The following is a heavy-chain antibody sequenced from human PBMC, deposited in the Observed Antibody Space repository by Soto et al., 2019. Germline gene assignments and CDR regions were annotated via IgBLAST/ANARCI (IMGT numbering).Heavy chain of an antibody. V-gene: IGHV1-2*04. J-gene: IGHJ4*02. D-gene: IGHD3-10*01. CDR2: INPNSGGT. CDR3: ARDRSGSGSYYLNFDY. CDR1: GYTFTGYD. Sequence: ASVKVSCQASGYTFTGYDMHWVRQAPGQGLEWMGWINPNSGGTNYAQKFQGWATMTRDTSISTAYMELSRLRSDDTAVYYCARDRSGSGSYYLNFDYWGQGTLVTVSS.